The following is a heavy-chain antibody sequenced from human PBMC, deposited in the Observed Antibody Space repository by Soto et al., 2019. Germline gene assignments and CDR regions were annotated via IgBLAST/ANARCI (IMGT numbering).Heavy chain of an antibody. J-gene: IGHJ4*02. CDR3: ARQEGYSSGCLGF. V-gene: IGHV4-39*01. CDR1: GGSISSSSYY. Sequence: QLQLQESGPGLVEPSETLSLTCTVSGGSISSSSYYWGWIRQPPGKGLEWIGSVYYNGNTHYNPSLMRRVSISLDPSKNQFSLKLKSVTAADTAIYYCARQEGYSSGCLGFWSQGTLVTVSS. D-gene: IGHD6-19*01. CDR2: VYYNGNT.